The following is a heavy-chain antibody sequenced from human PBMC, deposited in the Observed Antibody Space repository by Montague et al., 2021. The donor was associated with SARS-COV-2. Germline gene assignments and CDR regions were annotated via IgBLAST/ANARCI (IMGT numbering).Heavy chain of an antibody. CDR2: IYHSGST. CDR3: ARSQDCSTTSCHFDY. Sequence: SETLSPTCTVSGYSISSGYYWGWIRQPPGKGLEWIGSIYHSGSTXYNPSLKSRVTISVDTSKNQFSLKLSSVTAADTAVYYCARSQDCSTTSCHFDYWGQGTLVTVSS. V-gene: IGHV4-38-2*02. CDR1: GYSISSGYY. D-gene: IGHD2-2*01. J-gene: IGHJ4*02.